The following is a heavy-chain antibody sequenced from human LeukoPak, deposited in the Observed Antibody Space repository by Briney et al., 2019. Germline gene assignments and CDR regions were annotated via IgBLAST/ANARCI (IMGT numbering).Heavy chain of an antibody. Sequence: SETLSLTCAVYGGSFSGYYWSWIRQPPGKGLEWIGEINHSGSTNYNPSLKSRVTISVDTSKNQFSLKLSSVTAADTAVCYCARDADPANWFDPWGQGTLVTVSS. CDR2: INHSGST. CDR1: GGSFSGYY. J-gene: IGHJ5*02. D-gene: IGHD2-2*01. CDR3: ARDADPANWFDP. V-gene: IGHV4-34*01.